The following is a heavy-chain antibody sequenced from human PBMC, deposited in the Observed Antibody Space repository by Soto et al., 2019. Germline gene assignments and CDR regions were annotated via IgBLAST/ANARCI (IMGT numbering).Heavy chain of an antibody. Sequence: PSETLSLTCTVSGGSISSSSYYWGWIRQPPGKGLEWIGSIYYSGSTYYNPSLKSRVTISVDTSKNQFSLKLSSVTAADTAVYYCARHKYYGSGSPLPIWGQGTLVTVSS. D-gene: IGHD3-10*01. CDR1: GGSISSSSYY. J-gene: IGHJ4*02. V-gene: IGHV4-39*01. CDR2: IYYSGST. CDR3: ARHKYYGSGSPLPI.